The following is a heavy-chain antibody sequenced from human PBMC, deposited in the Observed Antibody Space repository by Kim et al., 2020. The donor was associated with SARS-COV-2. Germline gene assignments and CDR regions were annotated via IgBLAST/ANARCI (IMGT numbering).Heavy chain of an antibody. CDR1: GFTFSSYG. V-gene: IGHV3-30*18. J-gene: IGHJ5*02. CDR2: ISYDGSNK. Sequence: GGSPRLSCAASGFTFSSYGMHWVRQAPGKGLEWVAVISYDGSNKYYADSVKGRFTISRDNSKNTLYLQMNSLRAEDTAVYYCAKDKDSSIAVAGVTWFDP. D-gene: IGHD6-19*01. CDR3: AKDKDSSIAVAGVTWFDP.